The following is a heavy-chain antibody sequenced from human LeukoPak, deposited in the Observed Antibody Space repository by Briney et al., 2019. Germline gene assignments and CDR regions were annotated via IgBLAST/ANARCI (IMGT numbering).Heavy chain of an antibody. CDR3: ARDRRGIAAAELSAFDI. J-gene: IGHJ3*02. V-gene: IGHV3-66*01. CDR2: IYSGGST. D-gene: IGHD6-13*01. Sequence: AGGSLRLSCAASGFTVSSNYMSWVRQAPGKGLEWVSVIYSGGSTYYADSVKGRFTISRDNSKNTLYLQMNSLRAEDTAVYYCARDRRGIAAAELSAFDIWGQGTVVTVSS. CDR1: GFTVSSNY.